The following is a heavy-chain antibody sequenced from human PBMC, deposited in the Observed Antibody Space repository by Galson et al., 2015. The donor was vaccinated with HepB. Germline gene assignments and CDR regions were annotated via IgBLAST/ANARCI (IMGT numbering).Heavy chain of an antibody. Sequence: SETLSLTCTVSGGSISSYYWSWIRQPPGKGLEWIGYIYYSGSTNYNPSLKSRVTISVDTSKNQFSLKLSSVTAADKAVYYCASSPAGTGGYYYGMDVWGPGTTVTVSS. CDR3: ASSPAGTGGYYYGMDV. CDR2: IYYSGST. J-gene: IGHJ6*02. CDR1: GGSISSYY. V-gene: IGHV4-59*01.